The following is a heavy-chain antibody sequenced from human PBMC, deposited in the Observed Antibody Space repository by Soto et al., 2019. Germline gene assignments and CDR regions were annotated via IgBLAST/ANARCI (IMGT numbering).Heavy chain of an antibody. CDR3: ASLGANMVDY. D-gene: IGHD3-16*01. V-gene: IGHV1-69*12. J-gene: IGHJ4*02. CDR2: IIPIFGTA. CDR1: GATFSSFA. Sequence: QVQLVQSGVEVKKLGSSLKVSCKAPGATFSSFAITWLQQAPGQGLEWMGGIIPIFGTANYAQKFQGRVTITADESTSTAYMELSSLRSEDTAVYYCASLGANMVDYWGQGTLVTVSS.